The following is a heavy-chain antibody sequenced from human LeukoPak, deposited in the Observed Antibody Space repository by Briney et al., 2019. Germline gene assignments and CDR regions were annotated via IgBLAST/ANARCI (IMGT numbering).Heavy chain of an antibody. V-gene: IGHV3-33*01. D-gene: IGHD3-3*01. J-gene: IGHJ4*02. Sequence: GGSLRLYCAASGITISSYGMHWVRQAPGKGLEWVAVIWYDGSNKYYADSVKGRFTISRDNSKNTLYLQMNSLRAEDTAVYYCARDRDLDEYYDFWSVKDYWGQGTLVTVSS. CDR2: IWYDGSNK. CDR1: GITISSYG. CDR3: ARDRDLDEYYDFWSVKDY.